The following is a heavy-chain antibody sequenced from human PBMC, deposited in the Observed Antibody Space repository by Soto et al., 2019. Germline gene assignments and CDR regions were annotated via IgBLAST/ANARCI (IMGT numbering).Heavy chain of an antibody. CDR1: GGSISSYY. D-gene: IGHD3-10*01. V-gene: IGHV4-59*01. Sequence: SETLSLTCTVSGGSISSYYWSWIRPPPGKGLEWIGYIYYSGSTNYNPSLKSRVTISVDTSKNQFSLKLSSVTAADTAVYYCARYGSGSYGYYYYYLDVWGKGTTVTVSS. CDR3: ARYGSGSYGYYYYYLDV. CDR2: IYYSGST. J-gene: IGHJ6*03.